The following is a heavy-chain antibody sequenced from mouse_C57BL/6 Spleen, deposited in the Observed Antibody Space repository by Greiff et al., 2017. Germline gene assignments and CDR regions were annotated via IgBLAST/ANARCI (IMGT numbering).Heavy chain of an antibody. CDR1: GYTFTSSW. J-gene: IGHJ4*01. CDR2: TDPSDSYT. Sequence: QVQLQQPGAELVLPGASVKLSCKASGYTFTSSWMHWVKQRPGQGLEWIGETDPSDSYTNYTQKFKGKSTLTVDKSSSTAYMQLSSLTSEDSSVYYCASFYYGYEDAMYYWGQGTSVTFAS. D-gene: IGHD2-2*01. V-gene: IGHV1-69*01. CDR3: ASFYYGYEDAMYY.